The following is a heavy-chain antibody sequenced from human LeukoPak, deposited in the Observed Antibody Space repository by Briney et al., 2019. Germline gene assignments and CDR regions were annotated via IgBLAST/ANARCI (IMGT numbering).Heavy chain of an antibody. CDR3: ARHGRQRYYYDSSGYQGADY. J-gene: IGHJ4*02. V-gene: IGHV6-1*01. CDR2: TYYRSKWYN. Sequence: SQTLSLTCAISGDSVSSNRAAWNWFRQSPSRGLEWLGRTYYRSKWYNDYAVSVKSRITINPDTSKNQFSLQLNSVTPEDTAVYYCARHGRQRYYYDSSGYQGADYWGQGTLVTVSS. CDR1: GDSVSSNRAA. D-gene: IGHD3-22*01.